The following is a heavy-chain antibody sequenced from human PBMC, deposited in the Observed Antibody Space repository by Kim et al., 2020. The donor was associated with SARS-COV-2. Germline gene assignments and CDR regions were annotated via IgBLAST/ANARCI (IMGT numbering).Heavy chain of an antibody. Sequence: GGSLRLSCAASGFTFSSYAMTWVRLVPGKGLEWVSTISASGANTYYGDSVEGRFTISRDNSNDTVYLQMNSLRVEDTATYYCAKDRLRFLVWSPGPLHYYGIDVWGHGTTFTVSS. J-gene: IGHJ6*02. CDR3: AKDRLRFLVWSPGPLHYYGIDV. V-gene: IGHV3-23*01. CDR2: ISASGANT. CDR1: GFTFSSYA. D-gene: IGHD3-3*01.